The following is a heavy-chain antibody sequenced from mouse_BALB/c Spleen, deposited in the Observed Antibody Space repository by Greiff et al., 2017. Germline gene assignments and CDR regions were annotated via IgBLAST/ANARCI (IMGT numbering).Heavy chain of an antibody. J-gene: IGHJ2*01. CDR2: ISSGSSTI. Sequence: EVKVVESGGGLVQPGGSRKLSCAASGFTFSSFGMHWVRQAPEKGLEWVAYISSGSSTIYYADTVKGRFTISRDNPKNTLFLQMTSLRSEDTAMYYCARLGFDYDGGDYWGQGTTLTVSS. V-gene: IGHV5-17*02. D-gene: IGHD2-4*01. CDR3: ARLGFDYDGGDY. CDR1: GFTFSSFG.